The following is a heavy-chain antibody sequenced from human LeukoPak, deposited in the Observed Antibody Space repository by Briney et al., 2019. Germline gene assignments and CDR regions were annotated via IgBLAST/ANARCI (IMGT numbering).Heavy chain of an antibody. J-gene: IGHJ4*02. CDR1: GLTVSTNY. CDR3: ARGLDYFDSSGSHRRRNYFDY. V-gene: IGHV3-53*01. D-gene: IGHD3-22*01. CDR2: IHSDGST. Sequence: GGSLRLSCAASGLTVSTNYMTWVRQAPGKGLEWVSIIHSDGSTYYSDSVKGRFTISRDNYKNTLYLQMNSLRGEDTAMYYCARGLDYFDSSGSHRRRNYFDYWGQGTLVTVSS.